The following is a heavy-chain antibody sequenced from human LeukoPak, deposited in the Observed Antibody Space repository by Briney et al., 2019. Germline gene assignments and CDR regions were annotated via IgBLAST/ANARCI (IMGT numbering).Heavy chain of an antibody. CDR2: IKQDGSER. V-gene: IGHV3-7*01. CDR1: GFTFSSYW. CDR3: ARGASGHISNWNFPYYYYYMDV. D-gene: IGHD1-1*01. J-gene: IGHJ6*03. Sequence: PGGSLRLSCEGSGFTFSSYWMNWVRQAPGKGLEWVANIKQDGSERYYVDSVKGRFTISRDNAKNSLYLQMNSLRDDDTAMYYCARGASGHISNWNFPYYYYYMDVWGKGTTVTISS.